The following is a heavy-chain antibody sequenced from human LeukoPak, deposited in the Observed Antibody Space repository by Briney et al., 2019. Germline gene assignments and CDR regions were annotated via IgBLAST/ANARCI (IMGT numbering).Heavy chain of an antibody. CDR1: GYTFTGYY. J-gene: IGHJ4*02. CDR2: INPNSGGT. V-gene: IGHV1-2*02. D-gene: IGHD3-9*01. Sequence: ASVKVSGKASGYTFTGYYMHWVRQAPGQGLEWMGWINPNSGGTNYAQKFQGRVTMTRDTSISTAYMELSRLRSDATAVYYCARARSDILTGHPFDYWGQGTLVTVSS. CDR3: ARARSDILTGHPFDY.